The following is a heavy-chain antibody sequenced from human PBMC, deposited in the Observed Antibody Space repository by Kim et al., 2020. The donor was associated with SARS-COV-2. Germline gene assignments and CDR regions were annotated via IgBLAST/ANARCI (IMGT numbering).Heavy chain of an antibody. CDR1: GFSLSTSGVC. V-gene: IGHV2-70*11. J-gene: IGHJ4*02. CDR2: IDWDGDK. CDR3: ARGRYYYDF. Sequence: SGPTLVNPTQTLTLTCTFSGFSLSTSGVCVTWIRQPPGKALEWLTRIDWDGDKHYRTSLKTRLTISKDTSKNQVVLTMTNMDPVDTATYYCARGRYYYDFWGQGTLVTVSS.